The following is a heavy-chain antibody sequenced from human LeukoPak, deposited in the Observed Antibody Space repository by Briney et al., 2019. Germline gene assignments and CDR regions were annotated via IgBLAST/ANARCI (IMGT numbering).Heavy chain of an antibody. CDR1: GYTFTGYY. J-gene: IGHJ6*02. D-gene: IGHD2-21*02. CDR2: INPNSGGT. CDR3: ARDQVDNYCGGDCYSYYYYYGMDV. Sequence: ASVKVSCKASGYTFTGYYMRWVRQAPGQGLEWMGWINPNSGGTNYAQKFQGRVTMTRDTSISTAYMELSRLRSDDTAVYYCARDQVDNYCGGDCYSYYYYYGMDVWGQGTTVTVSS. V-gene: IGHV1-2*02.